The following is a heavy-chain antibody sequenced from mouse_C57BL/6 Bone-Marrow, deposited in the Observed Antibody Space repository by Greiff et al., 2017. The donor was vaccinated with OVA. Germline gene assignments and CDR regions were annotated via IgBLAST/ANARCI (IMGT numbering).Heavy chain of an antibody. Sequence: VKLQQPGAELVRPGSSVKLSCKASGYTFTSYWMDWVKQRPGQGLEWIGNIYPSDSETHYNQKFKDKATLTVDKSSSTAYMQLSSLTSEDSAVYYCASYGSSDYYAMDYWGQGTSVTVSS. CDR2: IYPSDSET. V-gene: IGHV1-61*01. D-gene: IGHD1-1*01. CDR3: ASYGSSDYYAMDY. J-gene: IGHJ4*01. CDR1: GYTFTSYW.